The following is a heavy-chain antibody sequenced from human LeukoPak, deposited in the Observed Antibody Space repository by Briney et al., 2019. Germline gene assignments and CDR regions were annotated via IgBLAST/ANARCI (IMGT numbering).Heavy chain of an antibody. Sequence: PGESLKISCKGSGYSFTSYWIGWVRQMPGKGLEWMGIIYPGDSDTRYSPSFQGQVTISADKSISTAYLQWSSLKASDTAMYYCARSISSSSRLGYYYYYYMDVWGKGTTVTVSS. J-gene: IGHJ6*03. V-gene: IGHV5-51*01. CDR2: IYPGDSDT. D-gene: IGHD6-6*01. CDR1: GYSFTSYW. CDR3: ARSISSSSRLGYYYYYYMDV.